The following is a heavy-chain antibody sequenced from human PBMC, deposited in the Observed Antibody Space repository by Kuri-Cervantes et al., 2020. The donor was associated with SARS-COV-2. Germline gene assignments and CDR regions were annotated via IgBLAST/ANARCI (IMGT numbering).Heavy chain of an antibody. J-gene: IGHJ6*03. CDR1: GFTFSSYS. CDR3: ASSPLEPSSSSEYYYYYMDV. Sequence: GSLRLSCAASGFTFSSYSMNWVRQAPGKGLEWVSSISSSSSYIYYADSVKGRFTISRDNAKNSLYLQMSSLRAEDTAVYYCASSPLEPSSSSEYYYYYMDVWGKGTTVTVSS. CDR2: ISSSSSYI. D-gene: IGHD6-13*01. V-gene: IGHV3-21*01.